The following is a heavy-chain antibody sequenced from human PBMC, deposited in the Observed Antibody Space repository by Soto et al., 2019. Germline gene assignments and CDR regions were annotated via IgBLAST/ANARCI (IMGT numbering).Heavy chain of an antibody. V-gene: IGHV1-46*02. CDR2: INPSGRST. CDR3: AGALALYTRAFVLGE. CDR1: GDTFNSYY. D-gene: IGHD3-16*01. Sequence: QVQLVQSGAEVKKPGASVKVSCKASGDTFNSYYVHWVRQAPGQGLEWMGVINPSGRSTTYAQRFQGRVTMTRDTAPNTVSMDLSSLRSEDTAVYYCAGALALYTRAFVLGEWGQGTLVTVTS. J-gene: IGHJ4*02.